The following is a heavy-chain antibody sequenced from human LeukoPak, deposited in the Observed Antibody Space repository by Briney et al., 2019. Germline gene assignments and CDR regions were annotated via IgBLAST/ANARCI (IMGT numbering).Heavy chain of an antibody. CDR3: ASQVARYFDWPLDC. Sequence: ASVKVSCKASGGTFSSYAISWVRQAPGQGLEWMGGIIPIFGTANYAQKFQGRVTIAADKSTSTAYMELSSLRSEDTAVYYCASQVARYFDWPLDCWGQGTLVTVSS. J-gene: IGHJ4*02. D-gene: IGHD3-9*01. V-gene: IGHV1-69*06. CDR2: IIPIFGTA. CDR1: GGTFSSYA.